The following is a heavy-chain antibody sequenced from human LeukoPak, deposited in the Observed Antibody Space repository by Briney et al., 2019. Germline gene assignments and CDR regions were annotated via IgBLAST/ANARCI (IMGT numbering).Heavy chain of an antibody. J-gene: IGHJ4*02. CDR2: FDPEDGET. CDR1: GYTLTELS. Sequence: ASVKVSCKVSGYTLTELSMHWVRQAPGKGLEWMGGFDPEDGETIYAQKFQGRVTMTEDTSTDTAYMELCSLRSEDTAVYYCTVEVQGYDSSGYSDYWGQGTLVTVSS. CDR3: TVEVQGYDSSGYSDY. V-gene: IGHV1-24*01. D-gene: IGHD3-22*01.